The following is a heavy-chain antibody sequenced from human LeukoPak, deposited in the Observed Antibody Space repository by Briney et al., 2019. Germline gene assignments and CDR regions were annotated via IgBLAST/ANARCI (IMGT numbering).Heavy chain of an antibody. CDR3: AVVAATTFSDY. CDR2: IYYSGST. Sequence: SETLSLTCTVYGGSISSYYWTWIRQPPGKGLEWIGYIYYSGSTNYNPSLKSRVTISVDTSKNQFSLKLSSVTAADTAVYYCAVVAATTFSDYWGQGTLVTVSS. V-gene: IGHV4-59*12. CDR1: GGSISSYY. D-gene: IGHD2-15*01. J-gene: IGHJ4*02.